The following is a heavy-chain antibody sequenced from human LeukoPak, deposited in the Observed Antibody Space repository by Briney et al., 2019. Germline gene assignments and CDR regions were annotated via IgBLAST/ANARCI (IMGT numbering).Heavy chain of an antibody. J-gene: IGHJ4*02. D-gene: IGHD3/OR15-3a*01. V-gene: IGHV3-23*01. CDR3: AKTPPTIFGLMKRSYYFDY. CDR2: ISSSGDTT. CDR1: RFTFENYA. Sequence: PGGSLRLSCAAFRFTFENYAMTWVRQAPGKGLEWVSAISSSGDTTYYADSVKGRFTISRDNSESTLYLQMHSLRVDDTAVYYCAKTPPTIFGLMKRSYYFDYWGQGTPVTVSS.